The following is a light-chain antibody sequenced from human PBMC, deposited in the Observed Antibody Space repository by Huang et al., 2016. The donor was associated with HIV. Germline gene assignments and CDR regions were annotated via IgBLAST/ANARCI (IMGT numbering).Light chain of an antibody. CDR2: EAS. V-gene: IGKV1-33*01. CDR1: QDITSY. CDR3: QQYDNLPLT. Sequence: DIQMTQSPSSLFASLGDRVTITCQASQDITSYVNWYQQRPGKAPKLLIYEASKLETGVPSRFSGSGSGTDFTFTISTLQPEDIATYYCQQYDNLPLTFGGGTKLEIK. J-gene: IGKJ4*01.